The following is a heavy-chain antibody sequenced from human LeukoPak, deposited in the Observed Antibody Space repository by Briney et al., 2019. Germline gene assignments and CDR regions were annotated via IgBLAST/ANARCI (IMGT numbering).Heavy chain of an antibody. CDR3: ARVGIVVVVAATQRRIDAFDI. CDR2: ISSSGSTI. J-gene: IGHJ3*02. Sequence: GGSLRLSCAASGFTFSDYYVSWIRQAPGKGLEWVSYISSSGSTIYYADSVKGRFTISRDNAKNSLYLQMNSLRAEDTAVYYCARVGIVVVVAATQRRIDAFDIWGQGTMVTVSS. V-gene: IGHV3-11*04. CDR1: GFTFSDYY. D-gene: IGHD2-15*01.